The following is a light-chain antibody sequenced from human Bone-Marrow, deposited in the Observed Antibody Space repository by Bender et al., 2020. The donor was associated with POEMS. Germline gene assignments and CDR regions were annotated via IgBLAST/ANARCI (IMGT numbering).Light chain of an antibody. V-gene: IGLV2-14*01. CDR2: EVY. Sequence: QSALTQPASVSGSPGQSITISCTGTSGDVGGYDYVSWYQQHPGKVPKLIIYEVYHRPSGVSDRFSGSKSGNTASLTIFGLQADDEAVYYCNSYTGGSLNVFGTGTQVTVL. J-gene: IGLJ1*01. CDR3: NSYTGGSLNV. CDR1: SGDVGGYDY.